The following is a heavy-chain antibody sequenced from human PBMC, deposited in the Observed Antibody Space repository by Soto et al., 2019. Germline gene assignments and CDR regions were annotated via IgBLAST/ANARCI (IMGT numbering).Heavy chain of an antibody. Sequence: QVRLVQSGAEVKEPGDSVRVSCEASGYTFTAYHIHWVRQAPGQGLEWMGWINPKFGDTGYAQDFQGRVSMTSDMFISTVYMDLSRLTSDDTAIYYCARNMDYYYGRGSGNGHGVWGQGTTVTVFS. J-gene: IGHJ6*02. CDR3: ARNMDYYYGRGSGNGHGV. D-gene: IGHD3-10*02. CDR1: GYTFTAYH. V-gene: IGHV1-2*02. CDR2: INPKFGDT.